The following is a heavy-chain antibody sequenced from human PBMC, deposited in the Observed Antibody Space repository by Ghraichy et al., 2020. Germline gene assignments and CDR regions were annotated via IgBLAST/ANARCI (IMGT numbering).Heavy chain of an antibody. Sequence: SETLSLTCAVYGGSFSGYYWSWIRQPPGKGLEWIGEINHSGSTNYNPSLKSRVTISVDTSKNQFSLKLSSVTAADTAVYYCARGRRYCTNGVCYRKYSSSWYWFDPWGQGTLVTVSS. V-gene: IGHV4-34*01. CDR2: INHSGST. D-gene: IGHD2-8*01. CDR1: GGSFSGYY. CDR3: ARGRRYCTNGVCYRKYSSSWYWFDP. J-gene: IGHJ5*02.